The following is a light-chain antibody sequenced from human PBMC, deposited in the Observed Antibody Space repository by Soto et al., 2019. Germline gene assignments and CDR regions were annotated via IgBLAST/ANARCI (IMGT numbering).Light chain of an antibody. Sequence: QSALTQPPSASGSPGRSVAISCTGTSSDVGGNNYVSWYQQHPGKAPKLMVYEVTKRPSGVPDRFSGSKSGNTASLTVSGLQAEDEADYYCSSYAGSNNVIFGGGTKVTVL. CDR2: EVT. V-gene: IGLV2-8*01. J-gene: IGLJ2*01. CDR1: SSDVGGNNY. CDR3: SSYAGSNNVI.